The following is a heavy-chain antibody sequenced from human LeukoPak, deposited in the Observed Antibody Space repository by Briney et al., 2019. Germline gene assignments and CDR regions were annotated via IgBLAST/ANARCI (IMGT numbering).Heavy chain of an antibody. Sequence: PWGTLALTCTVSGGSISTYYWSWIRQPPGEGLEWIGYIYYSGSTNYNPSLKSRVTISVDTSKNQFSLKLSSVTAADTAVYYCATYGGTGYYGFAYWGQGTLVTVSS. D-gene: IGHD3/OR15-3a*01. J-gene: IGHJ4*02. V-gene: IGHV4-59*01. CDR3: ATYGGTGYYGFAY. CDR1: GGSISTYY. CDR2: IYYSGST.